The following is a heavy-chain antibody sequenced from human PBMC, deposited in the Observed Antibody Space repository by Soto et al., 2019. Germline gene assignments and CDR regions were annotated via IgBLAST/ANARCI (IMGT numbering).Heavy chain of an antibody. V-gene: IGHV3-33*01. Sequence: SLRLSCAASGFTFSSYGMHWVRQAPGKGLEWVAVIWYDGSNKYYADSVKGRFTISRDNSKNTLYLQMNSLRAEDTAVYYCARDLLRFLECSAFDIWGQGTMVTVSS. CDR3: ARDLLRFLECSAFDI. CDR2: IWYDGSNK. CDR1: GFTFSSYG. J-gene: IGHJ3*02. D-gene: IGHD3-3*01.